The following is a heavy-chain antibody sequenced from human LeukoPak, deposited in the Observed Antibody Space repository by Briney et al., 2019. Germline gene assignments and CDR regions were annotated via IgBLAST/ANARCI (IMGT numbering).Heavy chain of an antibody. CDR2: ISSSSSYI. CDR1: GFTFSSYS. CDR3: ARCPSIGYYDAFDI. D-gene: IGHD3-22*01. Sequence: GGSLRLSCAASGFTFSSYSMNWVRQAPGKGLEWVSSISSSSSYIYYADLVKGRFTISRDNAKNSLYLQMNSLRAEDTAVYYCARCPSIGYYDAFDIWGQGTMVTVSS. V-gene: IGHV3-21*04. J-gene: IGHJ3*02.